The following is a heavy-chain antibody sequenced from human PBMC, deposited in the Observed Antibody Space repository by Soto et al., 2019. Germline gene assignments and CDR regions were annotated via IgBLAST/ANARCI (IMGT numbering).Heavy chain of an antibody. D-gene: IGHD2-2*01. V-gene: IGHV4-34*01. CDR1: GGSFSGYY. Sequence: TSETLSLTCAVYGGSFSGYYWSWIRQPPGKGLEWIGEINHSGSTNYNPSLKSRVTISVDTSKNQFSLKLSSVTAADTAVYYCARGRRPPFESSSTSPFYFDYWGQGTLVTVSS. J-gene: IGHJ4*02. CDR3: ARGRRPPFESSSTSPFYFDY. CDR2: INHSGST.